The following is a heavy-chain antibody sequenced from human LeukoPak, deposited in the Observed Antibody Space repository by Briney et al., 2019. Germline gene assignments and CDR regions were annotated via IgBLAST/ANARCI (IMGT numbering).Heavy chain of an antibody. D-gene: IGHD6-13*01. J-gene: IGHJ6*03. CDR1: GYTFTSYY. CDR2: INPSGGST. V-gene: IGHV1-46*01. CDR3: ARDGPAAGTKDYYYYMDV. Sequence: ASVKVSCKASGYTFTSYYMHWVRQAPGQGLEWMGIINPSGGSTSYAQKFQGRVAMTRDTSTSTVYMELSSLRSEDTAVYYCARDGPAAGTKDYYYYMDVWGKGTTVTVSS.